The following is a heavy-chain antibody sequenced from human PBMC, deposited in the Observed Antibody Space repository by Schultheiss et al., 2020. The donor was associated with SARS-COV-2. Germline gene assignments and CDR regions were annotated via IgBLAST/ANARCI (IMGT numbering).Heavy chain of an antibody. CDR2: IKSKTDGGTT. CDR1: GFTFSNAW. CDR3: TTAAYYGSMGMDV. J-gene: IGHJ6*02. V-gene: IGHV3-15*07. Sequence: GGSLRLSCAASGFTFSNAWMNWVRQAPGKGLEWVGRIKSKTDGGTTDYAAPVKGRFTISRDDSKNTLYLQMNSLKTEDTAVYYCTTAAYYGSMGMDVWGQGTTVTVSS. D-gene: IGHD3-10*01.